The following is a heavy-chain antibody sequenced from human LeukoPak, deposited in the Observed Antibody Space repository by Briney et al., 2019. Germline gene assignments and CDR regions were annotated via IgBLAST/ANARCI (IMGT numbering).Heavy chain of an antibody. Sequence: GGSLRLSCAASGFTFSIYWMSWVRQAPGKGLEWVANIKPDGSEEYYVDSVKGRFTISRDNAKNSLYLQMNSLRAEDTAVYYCARVMDSSTSYLNYWGQGTLVTVSS. D-gene: IGHD2-2*01. CDR1: GFTFSIYW. CDR2: IKPDGSEE. J-gene: IGHJ4*02. CDR3: ARVMDSSTSYLNY. V-gene: IGHV3-7*03.